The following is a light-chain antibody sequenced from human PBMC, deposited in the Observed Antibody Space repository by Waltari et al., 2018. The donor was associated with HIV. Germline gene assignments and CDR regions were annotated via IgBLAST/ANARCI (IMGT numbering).Light chain of an antibody. J-gene: IGLJ3*02. CDR1: NWGDKY. CDR2: QDN. CDR3: QAWDSSTPWV. V-gene: IGLV3-1*01. Sequence: SYELTQPPSVSVSPGQTARIPCSGDNWGDKYACWYPQKPGQSPVLVIYQDNKRPSGIPERFSGSNSGNTATLTISGTQAMDEADYYCQAWDSSTPWVFGGGTKLTVL.